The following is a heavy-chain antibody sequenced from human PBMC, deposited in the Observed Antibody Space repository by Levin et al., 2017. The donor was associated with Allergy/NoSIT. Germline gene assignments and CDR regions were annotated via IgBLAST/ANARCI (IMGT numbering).Heavy chain of an antibody. CDR2: IYYSGST. D-gene: IGHD6-13*01. CDR1: GGSIRSYY. V-gene: IGHV4-59*08. J-gene: IGHJ4*02. Sequence: SQTLSLPCTVSGGSIRSYYWSWIRQPPGKGLEWIGYIYYSGSTNYNPSLTSRVTISVDTSKNQFSLKLSSVTAADTAVYYCARYVRFVAAALYYFDYWGQGTLVTVSS. CDR3: ARYVRFVAAALYYFDY.